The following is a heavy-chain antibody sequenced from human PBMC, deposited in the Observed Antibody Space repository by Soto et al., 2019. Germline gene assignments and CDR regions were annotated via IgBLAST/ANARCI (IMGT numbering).Heavy chain of an antibody. J-gene: IGHJ4*02. Sequence: QVQLVQSGAEVKKPGASVKVSCKASGYTFTSYYMHWVRQAPGQGLEWMGIINPSGGSTSYAQKFQGRVTMPRDTSTSTVYMELSSLRSEDTAVYYCVRETYYYDSSGYYPDYWGQGTLVTVSS. CDR2: INPSGGST. CDR3: VRETYYYDSSGYYPDY. D-gene: IGHD3-22*01. V-gene: IGHV1-46*03. CDR1: GYTFTSYY.